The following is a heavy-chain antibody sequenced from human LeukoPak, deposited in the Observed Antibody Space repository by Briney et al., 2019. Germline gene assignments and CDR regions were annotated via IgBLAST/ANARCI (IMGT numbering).Heavy chain of an antibody. CDR2: IYYSGST. Sequence: PSETLSLTRTVSGGSISSYYWSWIRQPPGKGLEWIGYIYYSGSTNYNPSLKSRVTISVDTSKNQFSLKLSSVTAADTAVYYCARGHGDYEPIDYWGQGTLVTVSS. CDR3: ARGHGDYEPIDY. J-gene: IGHJ4*02. D-gene: IGHD4-17*01. V-gene: IGHV4-59*01. CDR1: GGSISSYY.